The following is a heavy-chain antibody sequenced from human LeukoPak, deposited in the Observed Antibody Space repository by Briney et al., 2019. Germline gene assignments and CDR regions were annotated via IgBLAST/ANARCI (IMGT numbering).Heavy chain of an antibody. CDR2: TSDSGDYT. CDR3: AKDTSIGTYCTSGVCSPFDY. Sequence: WGSLRPSCAGSGFTFSSYAMSWVRQAPGKGLEWVSATSDSGDYTYYPYPVSGLFTIARDNSNNMLYLHVTSLRAEDTAVYYCAKDTSIGTYCTSGVCSPFDYWGQGTLVAVSS. CDR1: GFTFSSYA. V-gene: IGHV3-23*01. J-gene: IGHJ4*02. D-gene: IGHD2-8*01.